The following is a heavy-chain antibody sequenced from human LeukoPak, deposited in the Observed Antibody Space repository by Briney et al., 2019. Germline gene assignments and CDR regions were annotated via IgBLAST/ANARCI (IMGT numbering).Heavy chain of an antibody. V-gene: IGHV4-39*02. CDR1: GGSISSSSYY. J-gene: IGHJ4*02. D-gene: IGHD3-22*01. CDR3: AREFYYDSRERFDY. CDR2: IYYSGST. Sequence: SETLSPTCTVSGGSISSSSYYWGWIRQPPGKGLEWIGSIYYSGSTYYSPSLKSRVTISVDTSKNQFSLKLSSVTGADTAVYYCAREFYYDSRERFDYWGQGTLVTVSS.